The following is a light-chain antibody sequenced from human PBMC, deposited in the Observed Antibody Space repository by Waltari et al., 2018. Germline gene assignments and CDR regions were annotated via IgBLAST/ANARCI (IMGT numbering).Light chain of an antibody. CDR3: AAWDDSLSAWL. J-gene: IGLJ2*01. Sequence: QSVLTQPPSAPGTPGPRVIIPCSGSSPNIGRNTVNWYQQVPGTAPRLVMFINDQRPSGVPDRFSASKSGTSASLAISGLQSEDEADYYCAAWDDSLSAWLFGGGTKLTVL. V-gene: IGLV1-44*01. CDR2: IND. CDR1: SPNIGRNT.